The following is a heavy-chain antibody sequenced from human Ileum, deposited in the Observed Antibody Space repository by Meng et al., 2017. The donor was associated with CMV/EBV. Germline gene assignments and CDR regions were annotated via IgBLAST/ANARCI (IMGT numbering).Heavy chain of an antibody. V-gene: IGHV4-59*01. CDR2: IYNSGST. CDR1: SDSISSYY. D-gene: IGHD7-27*01. Sequence: GSLRLSCTVSSDSISSYYWSWIRQPPGKGLEWIGYIYNSGSTNYNPSLKSRVTISVDTSKNQFSLKLSSLTAADTAMYYCSGPGPFYFDYWGQGTLVTVSS. J-gene: IGHJ4*02. CDR3: SGPGPFYFDY.